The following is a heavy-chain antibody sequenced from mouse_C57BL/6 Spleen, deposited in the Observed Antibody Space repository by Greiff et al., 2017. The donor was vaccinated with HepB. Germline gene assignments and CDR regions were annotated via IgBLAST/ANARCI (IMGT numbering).Heavy chain of an antibody. CDR2: IDPSDSET. V-gene: IGHV1-52*01. Sequence: QVQLQQPGAELVRPGSSVKLSCKASGYTFTSYWMHWVKQRPIQGLEWIGNIDPSDSETHYNQKFKDKATWTVDKSSSTAYMQLSSLTSEDSAVYYCARLDTDYAMDYWGQGTSVTVSS. CDR3: ARLDTDYAMDY. J-gene: IGHJ4*01. CDR1: GYTFTSYW.